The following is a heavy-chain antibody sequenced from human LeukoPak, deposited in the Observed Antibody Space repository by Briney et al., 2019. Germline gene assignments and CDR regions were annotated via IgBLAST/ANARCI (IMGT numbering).Heavy chain of an antibody. Sequence: GGSLRLSCAASGFTFSDYYMSWIRQAPGKGLEWVSYISSSGSTIYYTDSVKGRFTISRDNAKNSLYLQMNSLRAEDTAVYYCARVSLVDWFDPWGQGTLVTVSS. CDR1: GFTFSDYY. V-gene: IGHV3-11*01. D-gene: IGHD2-15*01. CDR2: ISSSGSTI. CDR3: ARVSLVDWFDP. J-gene: IGHJ5*02.